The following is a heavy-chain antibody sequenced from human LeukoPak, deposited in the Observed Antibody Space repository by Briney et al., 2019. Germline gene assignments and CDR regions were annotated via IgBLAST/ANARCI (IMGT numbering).Heavy chain of an antibody. Sequence: PSETLSLTCTVSGGSISSGGHYSSWIRQHPGKGLEWIGYIYYSGSTYYNPSLKSRVTISVDTSKNQFSLKLSSVTAAETAVYYCARDTYGSGTFDYWGQGTLVTVSS. CDR2: IYYSGST. CDR3: ARDTYGSGTFDY. D-gene: IGHD3-10*01. J-gene: IGHJ4*02. V-gene: IGHV4-31*03. CDR1: GGSISSGGHY.